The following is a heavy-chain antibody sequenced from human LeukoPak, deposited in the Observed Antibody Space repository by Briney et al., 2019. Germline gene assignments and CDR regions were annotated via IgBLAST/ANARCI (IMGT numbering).Heavy chain of an antibody. Sequence: PSETLSLTCTVSGGSVSSGGYYWSWIRQPPGRGLEWIGYIYYSGSTNYNPSLKSRVTISVDTSKNQFSLKLSSVTAADTAVYYCARDVCSSTSCYRAYYYGMDVWGKGTTVTVPS. CDR3: ARDVCSSTSCYRAYYYGMDV. V-gene: IGHV4-61*08. CDR2: IYYSGST. CDR1: GGSVSSGGYY. D-gene: IGHD2-2*01. J-gene: IGHJ6*04.